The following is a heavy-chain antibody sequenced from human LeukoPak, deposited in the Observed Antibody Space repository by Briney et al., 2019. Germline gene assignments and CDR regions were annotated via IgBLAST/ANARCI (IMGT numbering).Heavy chain of an antibody. Sequence: AGGSLRLSCAASGFTFSSYAMSWVRQAPGKGLEWVSGISGSGGSTYYADSVKGRFTISRDNSKNTLYLQMNSLRAEDTAVYYCAKDSDCSSTSCYGYYYYYMDVWGKGTTVTVSS. CDR3: AKDSDCSSTSCYGYYYYYMDV. CDR1: GFTFSSYA. D-gene: IGHD2-2*01. V-gene: IGHV3-23*01. CDR2: ISGSGGST. J-gene: IGHJ6*03.